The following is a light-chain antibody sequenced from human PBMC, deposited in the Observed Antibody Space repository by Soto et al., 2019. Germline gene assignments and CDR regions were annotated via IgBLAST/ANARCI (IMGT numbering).Light chain of an antibody. Sequence: DIQMTQSPPTLSASVGDRVTITCRASQSISSWLAWYQQKAGKAPKLLIYRASTLESGVPSRFSGSGSGTEFTLTISSLQPDDFAPYYCHQYNSDLYTFGQGTKLEIK. CDR1: QSISSW. CDR3: HQYNSDLYT. V-gene: IGKV1-5*03. J-gene: IGKJ2*01. CDR2: RAS.